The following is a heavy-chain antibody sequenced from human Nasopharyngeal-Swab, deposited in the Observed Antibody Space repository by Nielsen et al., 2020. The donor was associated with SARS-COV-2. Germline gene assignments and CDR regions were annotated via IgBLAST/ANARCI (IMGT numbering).Heavy chain of an antibody. CDR3: ARDAGSGNFFDY. J-gene: IGHJ4*02. Sequence: ASVKVSCQASGYTFTSYGISWVRQAPGQGLEWMGWISTYDGDTNYAQKFQGRVTMTTDTSTSTAYMELRSLRSDDTAVYYCARDAGSGNFFDYWGQGTLVTVSS. CDR1: GYTFTSYG. V-gene: IGHV1-18*01. D-gene: IGHD3-10*01. CDR2: ISTYDGDT.